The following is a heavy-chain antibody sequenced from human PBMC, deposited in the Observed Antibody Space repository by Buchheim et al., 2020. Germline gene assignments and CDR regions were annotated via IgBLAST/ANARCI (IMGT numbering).Heavy chain of an antibody. CDR1: GFAFNTHA. CDR3: ARDPPNSGWALDY. V-gene: IGHV3-33*01. Sequence: QVQLVESGGGAVQPGRSLRLSCAASGFAFNTHAMHWVRQAPGKGLEWVAFIWYDGSEKHYIDSVKGRFSISRDNSKNTLYLEMNSLRGEDTAVYYCARDPPNSGWALDYWGQGTL. J-gene: IGHJ4*02. D-gene: IGHD6-19*01. CDR2: IWYDGSEK.